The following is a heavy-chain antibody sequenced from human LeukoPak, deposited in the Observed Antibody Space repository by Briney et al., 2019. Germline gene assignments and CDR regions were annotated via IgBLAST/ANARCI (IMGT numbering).Heavy chain of an antibody. CDR3: ARDLEKGAARPMGI. D-gene: IGHD6-6*01. Sequence: GASVKVSCKASVYTFTSYGISWVRQAPGQGLEWMGWISAYNGNTNYAQKLQGRVTMTTDTSTSTAYMELRSLRSDDTAVYYCARDLEKGAARPMGIWGQGTMVTVSS. CDR2: ISAYNGNT. J-gene: IGHJ3*02. V-gene: IGHV1-18*01. CDR1: VYTFTSYG.